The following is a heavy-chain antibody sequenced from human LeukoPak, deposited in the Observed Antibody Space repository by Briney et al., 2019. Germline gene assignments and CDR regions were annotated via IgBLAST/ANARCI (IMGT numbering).Heavy chain of an antibody. Sequence: GGSLRLSCAASGFTFSSYWMHWVRQAPGKGLVWVSRINTDGSSTSYADSVKGRFTISRDNAKNTLYLQMNSLRAEDTAVYYCARADWAAAYDIWGHGTMVTVSS. CDR2: INTDGSST. CDR1: GFTFSSYW. V-gene: IGHV3-74*01. D-gene: IGHD3-9*01. CDR3: ARADWAAAYDI. J-gene: IGHJ3*02.